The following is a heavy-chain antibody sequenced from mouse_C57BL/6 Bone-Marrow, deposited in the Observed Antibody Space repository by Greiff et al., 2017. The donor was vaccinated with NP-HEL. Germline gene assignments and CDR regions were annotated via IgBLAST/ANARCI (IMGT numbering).Heavy chain of an antibody. V-gene: IGHV5-16*01. CDR2: INYDGSST. J-gene: IGHJ1*03. D-gene: IGHD2-4*01. CDR3: ARVIYYDYGGDWYFDV. Sequence: EVMLVESEGGLVQPGSSMKLSCTASGFTFSDYYMAWVRQVPEKGLEWVANINYDGSSTYYLDSLKSRFIISRDHAKNILYLQMSSLKSEDTATYYCARVIYYDYGGDWYFDVWGTGTTVTVSS. CDR1: GFTFSDYY.